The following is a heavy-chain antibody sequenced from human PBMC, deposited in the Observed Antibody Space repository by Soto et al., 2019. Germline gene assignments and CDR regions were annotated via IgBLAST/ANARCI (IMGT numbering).Heavy chain of an antibody. Sequence: SVKVSCKASGGTFSSYAISWVRQAPGQRLEWMGGIIPIFGTANYAQKFQGRVTITADESTSTAYMELSSPRSEDTAVYYCARGRSHRRRLGFYYYYGMDAWGQGTTVTVSS. CDR1: GGTFSSYA. CDR2: IIPIFGTA. D-gene: IGHD2-15*01. J-gene: IGHJ6*02. V-gene: IGHV1-69*13. CDR3: ARGRSHRRRLGFYYYYGMDA.